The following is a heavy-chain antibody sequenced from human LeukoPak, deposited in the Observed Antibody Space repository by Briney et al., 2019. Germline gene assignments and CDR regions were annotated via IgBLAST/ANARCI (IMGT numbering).Heavy chain of an antibody. V-gene: IGHV4-31*03. J-gene: IGHJ4*02. Sequence: SETLSLTCTVSGGFISSGGYYWSWIRQHPGKGLEWIGYIYYSGSTYYNPSLKSRVTKSVDTSKNQFSLKLSSVTAADTAVYYCARRSGTEERGYFDYWGQGTLVTVSS. CDR2: IYYSGST. CDR1: GGFISSGGYY. CDR3: ARRSGTEERGYFDY. D-gene: IGHD1-1*01.